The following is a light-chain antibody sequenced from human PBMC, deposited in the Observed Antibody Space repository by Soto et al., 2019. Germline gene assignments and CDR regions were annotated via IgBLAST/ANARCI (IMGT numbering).Light chain of an antibody. CDR3: LLYLGGGTVV. J-gene: IGLJ3*02. V-gene: IGLV8-61*01. CDR2: NTN. Sequence: QAVVTQEPSFSVSPGGTVTLTCGLNSGSVATSSYPSWYQQTPGQAPRTLMYNTNTRSFGVPDRFSGSILGNKAALTITGAQADDESVYYRLLYLGGGTVVFGGGTKLTVL. CDR1: SGSVATSSY.